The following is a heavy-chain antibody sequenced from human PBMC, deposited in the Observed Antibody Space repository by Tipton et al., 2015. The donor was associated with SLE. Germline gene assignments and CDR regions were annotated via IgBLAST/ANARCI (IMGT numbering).Heavy chain of an antibody. Sequence: TLSLTCTVSGGSISNSVYYWGWIRQPPGKGLEWIGNIFYSGTTSYYNPSLQSRVTISVDTSKNQFSLNLNSVTAADTAVYYCVRVDSGRMFLGAFDIWGQGSLVTVSS. D-gene: IGHD3-16*01. CDR1: GGSISNSVYY. J-gene: IGHJ3*02. CDR2: IFYSGTTS. V-gene: IGHV4-39*07. CDR3: VRVDSGRMFLGAFDI.